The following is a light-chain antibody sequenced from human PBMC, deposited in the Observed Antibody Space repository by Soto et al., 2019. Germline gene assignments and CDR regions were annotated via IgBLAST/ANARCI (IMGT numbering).Light chain of an antibody. CDR3: HQRSNWPLT. V-gene: IGKV3-11*01. CDR2: DVS. J-gene: IGKJ4*01. Sequence: VLTQSPATLSFSPGERATLSGRPGQGVTKNLAWYQQKPGQALRLVMYDVSKRATGIPARFSGSGSGTDFTLTISSLEPEDFAVYYCHQRSNWPLTFGGGTKLEIK. CDR1: QGVTKN.